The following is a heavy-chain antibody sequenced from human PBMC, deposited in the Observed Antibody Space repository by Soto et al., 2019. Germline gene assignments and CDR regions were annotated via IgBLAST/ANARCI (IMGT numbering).Heavy chain of an antibody. CDR2: INHSGST. D-gene: IGHD1-26*01. V-gene: IGHV4-34*01. CDR1: GGSFSGYY. Sequence: SETLSLTCAVYGGSFSGYYWSWIRQPPGKGLEWIGEINHSGSTNYNPSLKSRVTISVDTSKNQFSLKLSSVTAADTAVYYCARGGGWPRNYYYYGMDVWGQGTTVTVSS. J-gene: IGHJ6*02. CDR3: ARGGGWPRNYYYYGMDV.